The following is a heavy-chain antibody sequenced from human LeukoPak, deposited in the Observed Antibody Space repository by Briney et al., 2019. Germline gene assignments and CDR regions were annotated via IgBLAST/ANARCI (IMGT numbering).Heavy chain of an antibody. CDR3: ASGYNSQYFDY. CDR1: GGSVSSGSYY. V-gene: IGHV4-61*01. J-gene: IGHJ4*02. CDR2: IYYSGST. D-gene: IGHD1-14*01. Sequence: SETLSLTCTVSGGSVSSGSYYWSWIRQPPGKGLEWIGYIYYSGSTNYNPSLKSRVTISVDTSKSQFSLKLSSVTAADTAVYYCASGYNSQYFDYWGQGTLVTVSS.